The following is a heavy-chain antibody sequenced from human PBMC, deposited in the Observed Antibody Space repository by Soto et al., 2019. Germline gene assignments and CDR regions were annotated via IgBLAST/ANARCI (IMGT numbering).Heavy chain of an antibody. Sequence: ASVKVSCKASGYTFTGYYMHWVRQAPGQGLEWMGWINPNSGGTNYAQKFQGRVTMTRDTSISTAYMELSRLRSDDTAVYYCAREVPSSYGDYAARNCFDHWRQGSLVNVSS. J-gene: IGHJ5*02. CDR1: GYTFTGYY. D-gene: IGHD4-17*01. CDR3: AREVPSSYGDYAARNCFDH. CDR2: INPNSGGT. V-gene: IGHV1-2*02.